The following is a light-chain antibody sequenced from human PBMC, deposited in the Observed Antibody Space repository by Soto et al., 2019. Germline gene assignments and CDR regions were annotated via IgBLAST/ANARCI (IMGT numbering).Light chain of an antibody. CDR2: EGT. V-gene: IGLV2-23*01. Sequence: QSALTQPASVSGSPGQSITISCTGTTSDVGSYSLVSWYQQHPGKAPKLMIYEGTKRPPGVSNRFSGSKSGNTASLTISGLQAEDEADYYCCSYAGSATYVFGTGTKLTVL. CDR3: CSYAGSATYV. J-gene: IGLJ1*01. CDR1: TSDVGSYSL.